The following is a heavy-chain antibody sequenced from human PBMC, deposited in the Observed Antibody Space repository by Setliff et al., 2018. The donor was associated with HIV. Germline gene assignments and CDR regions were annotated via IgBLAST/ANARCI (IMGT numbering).Heavy chain of an antibody. CDR1: GSSISSNSY. V-gene: IGHV4-38-2*02. CDR2: IYHRGGT. J-gene: IGHJ3*01. D-gene: IGHD2-8*02. Sequence: LSLTCSVSGSSISSNSYWWAWIRQPPGKGLEYIGTIYHRGGTFNNPSLKSRVVMSVDTSKNQFSLKLTSVTAADTATYYCARDTGVNVAPDGRGYHTFDFWGRGTMVTV. CDR3: ARDTGVNVAPDGRGYHTFDF.